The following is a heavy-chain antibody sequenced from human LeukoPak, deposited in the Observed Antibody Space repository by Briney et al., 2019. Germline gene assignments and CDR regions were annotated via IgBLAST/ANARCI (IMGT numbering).Heavy chain of an antibody. D-gene: IGHD1-26*01. CDR3: ARDSGLGPTWHPFDH. Sequence: ASVTVSCKASGYTFTSYYIHWVRQAPGQGLEWMGWINPKSGGTNYAQKFRGRVTMTRDTSISTAYMELSGLRSDDTAVYYCARDSGLGPTWHPFDHWGQGTPVTVSS. CDR2: INPKSGGT. J-gene: IGHJ4*02. CDR1: GYTFTSYY. V-gene: IGHV1-2*02.